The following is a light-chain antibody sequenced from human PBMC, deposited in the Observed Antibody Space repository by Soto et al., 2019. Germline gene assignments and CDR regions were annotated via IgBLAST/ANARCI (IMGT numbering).Light chain of an antibody. J-gene: IGKJ1*01. CDR1: QSISSW. CDR2: DAS. CDR3: QQYNSYSWT. Sequence: IQMTQSPSTLSASVGDRVTITCRASQSISSWLAWYQQKPGKAPRLLIYDASSLESGVPSRFSGSGSGTEFTLAISGLQPDDFATYYCQQYNSYSWTFGQGTKVEIK. V-gene: IGKV1-5*01.